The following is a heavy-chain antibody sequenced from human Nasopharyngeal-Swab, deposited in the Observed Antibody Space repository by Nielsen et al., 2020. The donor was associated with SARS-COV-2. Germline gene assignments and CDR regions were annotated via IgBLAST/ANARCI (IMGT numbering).Heavy chain of an antibody. CDR3: ARMTPLAVAGGSWFDP. Sequence: GSLRLSCAVYGGSFSGYYWSWIRQPPGKGLEWIGEINQSGSTNYNPSLKSRVTISVDTSKNQFSLKLSSVTAADTAVYYCARMTPLAVAGGSWFDPWGQGTLVTVSS. CDR1: GGSFSGYY. V-gene: IGHV4-34*01. D-gene: IGHD6-19*01. CDR2: INQSGST. J-gene: IGHJ5*02.